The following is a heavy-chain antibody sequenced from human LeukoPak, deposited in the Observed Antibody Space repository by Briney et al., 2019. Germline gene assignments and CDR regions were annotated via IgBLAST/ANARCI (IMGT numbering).Heavy chain of an antibody. V-gene: IGHV3-48*03. CDR1: GFTFSNYE. D-gene: IGHD4-17*01. CDR2: ISSSGSTI. Sequence: VGSLKLSCVVSGFTFSNYEMYWVHQAPGKGLEWVSYISSSGSTIYYADSVKGRFTISRVNAKNSLFLQMNTLRAEDTAVYYCASSMTTVTSPAYWGQGTLVTVSS. J-gene: IGHJ4*02. CDR3: ASSMTTVTSPAY.